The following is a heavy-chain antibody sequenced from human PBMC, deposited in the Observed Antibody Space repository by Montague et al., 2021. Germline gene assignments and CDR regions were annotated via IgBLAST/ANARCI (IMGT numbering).Heavy chain of an antibody. Sequence: SETLSLTCGVYGGSLSEYYWTWIRQSPEKGLEWIGEVRHIGSTNYNPSLKSRVTMSVDKSKNQFSLKLRSVTAADTAVYYCASDRGPFDYWGQGKLVTVSS. D-gene: IGHD3-10*01. CDR1: GGSLSEYY. J-gene: IGHJ4*02. CDR3: ASDRGPFDY. CDR2: VRHIGST. V-gene: IGHV4-34*01.